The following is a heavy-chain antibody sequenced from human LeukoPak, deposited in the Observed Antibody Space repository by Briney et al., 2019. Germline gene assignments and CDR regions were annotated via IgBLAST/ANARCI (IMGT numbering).Heavy chain of an antibody. Sequence: SETLSLTCTVSGGSISSYYWSWIRQPPGKGLEWIGYIYYSGSTNYNPSLKSRVTISVDTSKNQFSLKLSSVTAADTAVYYCARAVGYYYYMDVWGKGTTVTISS. CDR3: ARAVGYYYYMDV. J-gene: IGHJ6*03. CDR1: GGSISSYY. V-gene: IGHV4-59*08. D-gene: IGHD2-15*01. CDR2: IYYSGST.